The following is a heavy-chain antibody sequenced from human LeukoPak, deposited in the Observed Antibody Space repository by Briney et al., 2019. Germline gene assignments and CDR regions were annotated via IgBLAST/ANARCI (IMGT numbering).Heavy chain of an antibody. CDR3: ARVRGDIVVVPAASNWFDP. CDR1: GYTFTSYG. J-gene: IGHJ5*02. D-gene: IGHD2-2*01. Sequence: ASVKVSCTTSGYTFTSYGISWVRQAPGQGLEWMGWISAYNGNINYAQKLQGRVTMTTDTSTSTAYMELRSLRSDDTAVYYCARVRGDIVVVPAASNWFDPWGQGTLVTVSS. CDR2: ISAYNGNI. V-gene: IGHV1-18*04.